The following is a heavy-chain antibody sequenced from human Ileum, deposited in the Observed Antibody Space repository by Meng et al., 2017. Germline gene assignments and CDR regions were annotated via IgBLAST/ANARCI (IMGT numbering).Heavy chain of an antibody. Sequence: HLQRSGPDLWRPSETLSLTCTVSGVSVNSGFYYWNWVRQPPGKGLEFIGSFHHSGSAHYNASLEGRVTMSLDTSKNQFSLRLTSVTAADSALYYCTGGPDSAKSGYWGQGTLVTVSS. V-gene: IGHV4-61*01. CDR2: FHHSGSA. J-gene: IGHJ4*02. CDR1: GVSVNSGFYY. CDR3: TGGPDSAKSGY. D-gene: IGHD1-14*01.